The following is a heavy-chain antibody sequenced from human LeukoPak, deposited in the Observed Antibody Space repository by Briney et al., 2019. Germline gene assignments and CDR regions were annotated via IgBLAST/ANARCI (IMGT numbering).Heavy chain of an antibody. Sequence: GGSLRLSCAASGFTFSNYGVHWVRQAPGKGLKWVAFIQFDGSDIFYADSVKGRFSVSRDNSKNTLYLQMNSLRAEDTAVYYCAKEKQLEPFDCWGQGTLVTVSS. V-gene: IGHV3-30*02. D-gene: IGHD1-1*01. CDR3: AKEKQLEPFDC. CDR1: GFTFSNYG. J-gene: IGHJ4*02. CDR2: IQFDGSDI.